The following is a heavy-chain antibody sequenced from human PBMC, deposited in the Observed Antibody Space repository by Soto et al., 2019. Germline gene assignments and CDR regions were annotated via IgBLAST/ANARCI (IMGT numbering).Heavy chain of an antibody. J-gene: IGHJ5*02. V-gene: IGHV3-21*01. CDR2: ISRGSDYI. CDR3: AKDSGCVNNACAYDP. CDR1: GFSFSDYT. D-gene: IGHD1-20*01. Sequence: EVHLVESGGGLVKPGGSLRLTCAGSGFSFSDYTMNWVRQAPGKGLEWVSSISRGSDYIFYADTVKGRFTISRDNARNSLYLQMSCLRAEGTAVYYCAKDSGCVNNACAYDPWGQGTLVSVSS.